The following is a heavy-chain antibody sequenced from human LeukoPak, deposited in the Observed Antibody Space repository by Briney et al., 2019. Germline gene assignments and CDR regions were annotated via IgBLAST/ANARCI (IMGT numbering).Heavy chain of an antibody. CDR2: ISTSSSYI. CDR3: ARDRSTNSYAEYFFDY. V-gene: IGHV3-21*01. J-gene: IGHJ4*02. D-gene: IGHD3-16*01. CDR1: GFTFSTYA. Sequence: SGGSLRLSCPASGFTFSTYAMNWVRQAPGKGLEWVSSISTSSSYIYYADSVKGRFTISRDNAKNLLYLQMNSLRAEDTAVYHCARDRSTNSYAEYFFDYWGQGTLVTVSS.